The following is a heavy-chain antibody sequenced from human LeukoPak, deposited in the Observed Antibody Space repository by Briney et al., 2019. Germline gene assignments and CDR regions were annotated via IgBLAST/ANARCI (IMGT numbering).Heavy chain of an antibody. CDR1: GFTFSSYS. V-gene: IGHV3-48*01. D-gene: IGHD1-26*01. J-gene: IGHJ4*02. CDR3: ARDLVGPFDY. CDR2: ISSSSSTI. Sequence: GGSLRLSCAGSGFTFSSYSMNWVRQAPGKGLEWVSYISSSSSTIYYADSVKGRFTISRDNAKNSLYLQMNSLRAEDTAVYYCARDLVGPFDYWGQGTLVTVSS.